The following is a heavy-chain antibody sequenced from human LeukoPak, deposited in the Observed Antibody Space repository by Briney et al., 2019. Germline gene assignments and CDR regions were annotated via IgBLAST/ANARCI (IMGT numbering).Heavy chain of an antibody. CDR3: AREILRRAFDI. Sequence: SSETLSLTCAVSGGSISSGGYSWSWIRQPPGKGLEWIGYIYHSGSTYYNPSLKSRVTTSVDRSKNQFSLKLSSVTAADTAVYYCAREILRRAFDIWGQGTMVTVSS. D-gene: IGHD3-16*01. V-gene: IGHV4-30-2*01. CDR1: GGSISSGGYS. CDR2: IYHSGST. J-gene: IGHJ3*02.